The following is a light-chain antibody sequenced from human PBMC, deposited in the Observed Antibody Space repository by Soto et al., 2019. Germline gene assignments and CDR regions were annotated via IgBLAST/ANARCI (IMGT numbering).Light chain of an antibody. CDR1: QNIDKY. CDR3: QQTFRNPRS. V-gene: IGKV1-39*01. CDR2: AAS. J-gene: IGKJ3*01. Sequence: DILLTQSPASLSASVGDRVTITCRANQNIDKYLNWYHQKPGKAPKFLISAASSLQSGVPVRFSGTRSGTDFTLSITNLQPEDFGIYFCQQTFRNPRSFGPGTQLHI.